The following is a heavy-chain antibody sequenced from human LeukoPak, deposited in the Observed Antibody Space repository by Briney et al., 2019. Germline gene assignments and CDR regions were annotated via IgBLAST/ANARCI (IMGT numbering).Heavy chain of an antibody. J-gene: IGHJ4*02. CDR3: ARDYHGSNWYYFDY. CDR1: GGSISSYY. Sequence: SETLSLTCTVSGGSISSYYWSWIRQPAGKGLEWIGRIYSSGSTNYNPSLKSRVTISLDTSKNQFSLRLSSVTAADTAVYYCARDYHGSNWYYFDYWGQGSLVAVSS. D-gene: IGHD6-13*01. V-gene: IGHV4-4*07. CDR2: IYSSGST.